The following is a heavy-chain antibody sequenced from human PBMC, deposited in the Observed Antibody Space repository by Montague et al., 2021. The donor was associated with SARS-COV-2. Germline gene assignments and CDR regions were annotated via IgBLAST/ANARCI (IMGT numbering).Heavy chain of an antibody. CDR1: GFVFNDYA. Sequence: SLRLSCAASGFVFNDYAINWVRQAPGKALEWVSAISGNGGGTYYAESVKGRFATSRGTSKNTVFLQMDSLRLEDTALYFCARDHERIGWPLDYWGQGTLVIVSS. J-gene: IGHJ4*02. CDR2: ISGNGGGT. V-gene: IGHV3-23*01. CDR3: ARDHERIGWPLDY. D-gene: IGHD2/OR15-2a*01.